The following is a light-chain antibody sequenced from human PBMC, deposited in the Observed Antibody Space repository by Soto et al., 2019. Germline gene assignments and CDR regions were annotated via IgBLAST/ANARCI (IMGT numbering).Light chain of an antibody. CDR3: NSHGGSNNFWV. V-gene: IGLV2-8*01. CDR2: EVN. CDR1: SSDVGAYNS. J-gene: IGLJ3*02. Sequence: QSVLNQPPSASGSPGQSVTISCTGTSSDVGAYNSVSWYQQHPDKAPRLMIYEVNKRPSGVPDRFSGSKSGNMASLTVSGLQAEDEADYYCNSHGGSNNFWVFGGGTKVTVL.